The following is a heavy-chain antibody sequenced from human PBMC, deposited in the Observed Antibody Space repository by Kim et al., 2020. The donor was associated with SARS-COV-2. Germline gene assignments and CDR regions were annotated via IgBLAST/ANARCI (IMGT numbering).Heavy chain of an antibody. CDR3: ARDCSHYYDSSGYWHWFDP. D-gene: IGHD3-22*01. J-gene: IGHJ5*02. CDR1: GYSISSGYY. Sequence: SETLSLTCTVSGYSISSGYYWGWIRQPPGKDLEWIGSIYHSGSTYYNPSLKSRVTISVDTSKNQFSLKLSSVTAADTAVYYCARDCSHYYDSSGYWHWFDPWGQGTLVTVSS. V-gene: IGHV4-38-2*02. CDR2: IYHSGST.